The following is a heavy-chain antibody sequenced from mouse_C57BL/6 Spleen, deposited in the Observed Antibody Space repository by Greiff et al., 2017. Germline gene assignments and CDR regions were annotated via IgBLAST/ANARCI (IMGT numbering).Heavy chain of an antibody. D-gene: IGHD2-5*01. J-gene: IGHJ3*01. Sequence: VQLQESGAELVRPGASVTLSCKASGYTFTDYEMHWVKQTPVHGLEWIGAIDPETGGTAYNQKFKGKAILTADKSSSTAYMELRSLTSEDSAVYYCTRWESNLAWFAYWGQGTLVTVSA. CDR3: TRWESNLAWFAY. V-gene: IGHV1-15*01. CDR2: IDPETGGT. CDR1: GYTFTDYE.